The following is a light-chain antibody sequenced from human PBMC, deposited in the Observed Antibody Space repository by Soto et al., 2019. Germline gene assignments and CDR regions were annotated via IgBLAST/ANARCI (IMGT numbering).Light chain of an antibody. CDR1: SSNIGNNY. J-gene: IGLJ3*02. Sequence: QSVLTQPPSVSAAPGQKVTISCSGSSSNIGNNYVSWYQQLPGTAPKLLIYDNNNRPSGIPDRFSGSKSGTSATLGITGLQTGDEADYYCGTWDGSLSAGVFGGGTKVTVL. CDR3: GTWDGSLSAGV. V-gene: IGLV1-51*01. CDR2: DNN.